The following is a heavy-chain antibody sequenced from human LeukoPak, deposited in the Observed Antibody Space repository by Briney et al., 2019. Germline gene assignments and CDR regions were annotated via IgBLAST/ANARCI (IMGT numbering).Heavy chain of an antibody. J-gene: IGHJ6*02. D-gene: IGHD5-24*01. CDR2: ISWNSGSI. V-gene: IGHV3-9*01. Sequence: PGRSLRLSCAASGFTFDDYAMHWVWQAPGKGLEWVSGISWNSGSIGYADSVKGRFTISRDNAKNSLYLQMNSLRAEDTALYYCAKDIGSLKRDGYNSYYYYGMDVWGQGTTVTVSS. CDR1: GFTFDDYA. CDR3: AKDIGSLKRDGYNSYYYYGMDV.